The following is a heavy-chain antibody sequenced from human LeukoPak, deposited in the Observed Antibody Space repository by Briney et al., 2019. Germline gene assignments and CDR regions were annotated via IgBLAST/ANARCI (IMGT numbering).Heavy chain of an antibody. CDR3: ARDRLTTVTTFHFDY. V-gene: IGHV3-33*01. CDR1: GFTFSTYA. Sequence: PGRSLRLSCAASGFTFSTYAMHWVRQAPGKGLEWVAVIWSDSTNKYYADSVRGRFTISRDSSKNTLYLQMSSLRAEDTAMYYCARDRLTTVTTFHFDYWGQGTLVTVSS. J-gene: IGHJ4*02. CDR2: IWSDSTNK. D-gene: IGHD4-17*01.